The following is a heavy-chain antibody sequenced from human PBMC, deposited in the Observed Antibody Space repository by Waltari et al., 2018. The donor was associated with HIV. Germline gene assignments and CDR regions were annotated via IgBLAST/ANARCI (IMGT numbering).Heavy chain of an antibody. CDR3: ARGSMVRGRTNWFDP. CDR2: IYSGGTK. D-gene: IGHD3-10*01. J-gene: IGHJ5*02. V-gene: IGHV3-53*02. CDR1: GFTVSSNT. Sequence: EVQLVETGGGLIQPGGSLRLSCAASGFTVSSNTIGWVRQAPGKGLEGVAVIYSGGTKYYADSVKGRFTISRDNSKNTLYLQMNSLRAEDTAVYYCARGSMVRGRTNWFDPWGQGTLVTVSS.